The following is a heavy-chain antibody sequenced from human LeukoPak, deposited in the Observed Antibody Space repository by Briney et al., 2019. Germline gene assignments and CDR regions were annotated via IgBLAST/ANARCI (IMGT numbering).Heavy chain of an antibody. CDR2: ISSSSSTI. J-gene: IGHJ4*02. D-gene: IGHD5-12*01. V-gene: IGHV3-11*04. CDR1: GFTFSDYY. CDR3: ARVGTQWLRWSDY. Sequence: GGSLRLSCAASGFTFSDYYMSWIRQAPGKGLEWVSYISSSSSTIYYADSVKGRFTISRDNAKNSLYLQMNSLRAEDTAVYYCARVGTQWLRWSDYWGQGTLVTVSS.